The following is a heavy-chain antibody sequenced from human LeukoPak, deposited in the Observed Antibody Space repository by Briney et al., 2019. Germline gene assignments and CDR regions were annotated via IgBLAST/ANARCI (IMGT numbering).Heavy chain of an antibody. V-gene: IGHV3-49*04. CDR2: IRSKAYGGTT. CDR1: GFIFGDYA. Sequence: PGRSLSLSCPASGFIFGDYAMSWVRQAAGKGLEWVGFIRSKAYGGTTEYAASVKGRFTISRHDSKSIAYLQMNSLKTEDTAVYYCTLGATYYYGMEAWGQGTTVSV. D-gene: IGHD1-26*01. J-gene: IGHJ6*02. CDR3: TLGATYYYGMEA.